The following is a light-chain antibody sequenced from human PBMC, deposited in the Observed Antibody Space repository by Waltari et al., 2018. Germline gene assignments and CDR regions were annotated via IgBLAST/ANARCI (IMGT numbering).Light chain of an antibody. V-gene: IGLV2-14*03. CDR3: SSYSGTNTRVI. CDR2: DVR. CDR1: SIDIGHYDY. Sequence: QSALTQPASVSGSPGQSISISCTGTSIDIGHYDYVSWYQQQPGKAPKLMIYDVRQRPSGVSSRFSGSKSGNTASLIISGLQSEDEGDYYCSSYSGTNTRVIFGGGTKLTVL. J-gene: IGLJ2*01.